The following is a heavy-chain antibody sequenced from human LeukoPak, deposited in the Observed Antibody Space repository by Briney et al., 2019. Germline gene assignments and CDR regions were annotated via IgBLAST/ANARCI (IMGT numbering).Heavy chain of an antibody. CDR1: GFPFSSYA. Sequence: PSGRSLRLSCAASGFPFSSYAMSWVRQAPGKGLEWVSAISGRGGSTFYADSVKGRFTISRDNSNNTLYLQMNSLRAEDTAVYYCAKGARSGGYYYYYYMDVWGKGTTVTVSS. D-gene: IGHD2-15*01. J-gene: IGHJ6*03. V-gene: IGHV3-23*01. CDR2: ISGRGGST. CDR3: AKGARSGGYYYYYYMDV.